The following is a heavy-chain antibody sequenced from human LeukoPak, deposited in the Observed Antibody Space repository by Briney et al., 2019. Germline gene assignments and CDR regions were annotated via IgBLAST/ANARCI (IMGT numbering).Heavy chain of an antibody. CDR3: TRRSWSSGWYYFDY. CDR2: IRSKAYGGTT. Sequence: GGSLRLSCTASGFTFGDYAMSWVRQAPGKGLEWVGFIRSKAYGGTTEYAASVKGRFTISRDDSKSIAYLQMNSLKTEDTAVHYCTRRSWSSGWYYFDYWGQGTLVTVSS. D-gene: IGHD6-19*01. V-gene: IGHV3-49*04. CDR1: GFTFGDYA. J-gene: IGHJ4*02.